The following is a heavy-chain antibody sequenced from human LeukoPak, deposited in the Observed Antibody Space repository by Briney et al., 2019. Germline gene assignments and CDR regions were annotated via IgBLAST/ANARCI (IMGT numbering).Heavy chain of an antibody. D-gene: IGHD3-22*01. CDR3: ARHVGPYYYDSSGYFYPQA. V-gene: IGHV5-51*01. CDR1: GYSFTSYW. CDR2: IYPGDSDT. Sequence: GESLKISCKGSGYSFTSYWIGWVRQMPGKGLEWMGIIYPGDSDTRYSPFFQGQVTISADKSISTAYLQWSSLKASDTAMYYCARHVGPYYYDSSGYFYPQAWGQGTLVTVSS. J-gene: IGHJ5*02.